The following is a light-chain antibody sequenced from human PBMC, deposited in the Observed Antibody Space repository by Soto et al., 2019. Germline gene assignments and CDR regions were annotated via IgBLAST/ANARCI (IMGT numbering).Light chain of an antibody. J-gene: IGKJ1*01. Sequence: ILMTQSPATVSVSPGESDTLSCRAIQNIYYNVAWYQHRPGQAPRLLIYRASTRSPVVPARFSGSGSGPEFTLTISSLQPEDFTGYSCLQYHNLWAFGQGTKVDI. CDR2: RAS. V-gene: IGKV3-15*01. CDR3: LQYHNLWA. CDR1: QNIYYN.